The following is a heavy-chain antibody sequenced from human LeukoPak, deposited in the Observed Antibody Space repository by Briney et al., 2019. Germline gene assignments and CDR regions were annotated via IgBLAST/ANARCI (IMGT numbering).Heavy chain of an antibody. CDR3: ASGYYGSGSYLTP. CDR2: MSGDGRST. CDR1: GFTFNSYW. D-gene: IGHD3-10*01. Sequence: GGSLRLSCAASGFTFNSYWMHGVRHAPGKGLVWVSRMSGDGRSTSYADSVKGRFTISRDNAKNTLYLQMDSLRGEDTAVYYCASGYYGSGSYLTPWGQGILVTVSS. V-gene: IGHV3-74*01. J-gene: IGHJ5*02.